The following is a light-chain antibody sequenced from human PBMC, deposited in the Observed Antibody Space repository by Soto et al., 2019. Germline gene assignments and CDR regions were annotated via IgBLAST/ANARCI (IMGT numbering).Light chain of an antibody. CDR1: SSDVGAYDY. J-gene: IGLJ1*01. V-gene: IGLV2-14*01. CDR3: SLYTSSDTPYV. CDR2: VVS. Sequence: QSALTQPACVSGSPGQSITISCTGTSSDVGAYDYVSWYQQHPDKAPKLIIYVVSNRPSGVSNRFSGSKSGNTASLTISGLQAEDEADYYCSLYTSSDTPYVFGTGTKVTVL.